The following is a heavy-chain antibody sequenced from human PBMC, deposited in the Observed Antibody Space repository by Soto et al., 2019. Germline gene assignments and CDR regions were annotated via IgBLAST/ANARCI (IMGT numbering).Heavy chain of an antibody. J-gene: IGHJ5*02. CDR3: ARDNSSSWYTGFDP. V-gene: IGHV4-31*03. D-gene: IGHD6-13*01. CDR2: IYYSGST. Sequence: LSLTFTVSGGSISSGGYYWSWIRQHPGKVLEWIGCIYYSGSTYYNPSLKSRVTISVDTSKNQFSLKLSSVTAADTAVYYCARDNSSSWYTGFDPWGQGTLVTVSS. CDR1: GGSISSGGYY.